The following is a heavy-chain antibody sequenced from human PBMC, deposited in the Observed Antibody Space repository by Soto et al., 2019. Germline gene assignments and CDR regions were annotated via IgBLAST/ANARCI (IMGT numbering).Heavy chain of an antibody. CDR2: IYYSGST. CDR1: GGSISSYY. J-gene: IGHJ4*02. Sequence: LETLSLTCTVSGGSISSYYWSWILQPPGKGLEWIGYIYYSGSTNYNPSLKSRVTISVDTSKNQFSLKLSSVTAADTAVYYCARGSPHSYNILTGYPHLNFDYWGQGTLVTVSS. V-gene: IGHV4-59*01. CDR3: ARGSPHSYNILTGYPHLNFDY. D-gene: IGHD3-9*01.